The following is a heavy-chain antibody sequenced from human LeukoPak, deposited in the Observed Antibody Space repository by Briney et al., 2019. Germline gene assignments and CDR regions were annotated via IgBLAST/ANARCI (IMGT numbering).Heavy chain of an antibody. Sequence: GGSLRLSCSASGFTFKSYAMHWVRQAPGKGLEYVSSINTNGANTYYAGSVKGRFTISRNNSRNTVYVQMNSLTPEDTAVYYCVKGLDYSSSQMDSWGQGTLVTVSS. D-gene: IGHD6-6*01. CDR2: INTNGANT. CDR3: VKGLDYSSSQMDS. CDR1: GFTFKSYA. V-gene: IGHV3-64*05. J-gene: IGHJ4*02.